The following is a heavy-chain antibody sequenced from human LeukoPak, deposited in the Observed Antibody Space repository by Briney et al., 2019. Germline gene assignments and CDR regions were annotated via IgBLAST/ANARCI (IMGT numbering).Heavy chain of an antibody. CDR2: ISYDGSNK. CDR1: GFTFSSYA. D-gene: IGHD1-1*01. CDR3: AREGMERRYNYYYYMDV. V-gene: IGHV3-30*04. Sequence: GGSLRLSCAASGFTFSSYAMHWVRQAPGKGLEWVAVISYDGSNKYYADSVKGRFTISRDNSKNTLYLQMNSLRAGDTAVYYCAREGMERRYNYYYYMDVWGKGTTVTVSS. J-gene: IGHJ6*03.